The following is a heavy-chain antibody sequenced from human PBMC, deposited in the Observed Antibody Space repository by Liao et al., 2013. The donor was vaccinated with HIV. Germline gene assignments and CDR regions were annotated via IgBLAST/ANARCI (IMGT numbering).Heavy chain of an antibody. CDR2: INHSGST. J-gene: IGHJ4*02. CDR3: ARGLKPDY. D-gene: IGHD3-16*01. Sequence: QLQLQESGPGLVKPSETLSLTCTVSGGSISSSSYYWGWIRQPPGKGLEWIGEINHSGSTNYNPSLKSRVTISVDTSKNQFSLKLSSVTAADTAVYYCARGLKPDYWGQGTLVTVSS. V-gene: IGHV4-39*07. CDR1: GGSISSSSYY.